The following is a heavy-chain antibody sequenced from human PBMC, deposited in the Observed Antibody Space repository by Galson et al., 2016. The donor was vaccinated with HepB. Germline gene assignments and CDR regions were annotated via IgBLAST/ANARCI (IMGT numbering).Heavy chain of an antibody. V-gene: IGHV3-74*01. Sequence: SLRLSCAVSGFSLNNYWMHWVRQVPGKGLVWVARIDHEGRGTSYADSVRGRFTMSIDSAKSTVYLQMDSLRAEDTAVYYCGTVFEYWGQGSPVTVSS. J-gene: IGHJ4*02. CDR1: GFSLNNYW. CDR3: GTVFEY. CDR2: IDHEGRGT.